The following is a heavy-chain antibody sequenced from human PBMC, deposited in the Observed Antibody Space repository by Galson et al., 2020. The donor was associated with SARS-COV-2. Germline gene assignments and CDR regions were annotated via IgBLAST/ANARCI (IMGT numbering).Heavy chain of an antibody. J-gene: IGHJ4*02. Sequence: SETLSLTCAVSGGSISSSNWWSWVRQPPGKGLEWIGEIYHSGSTNYNPSLKSRVTISVDKSKNQFSLKLSSVTAADTAVYYCARARYSYGYRVDYWGQGTLVTVSS. CDR1: GGSISSSNW. CDR3: ARARYSYGYRVDY. V-gene: IGHV4-4*02. D-gene: IGHD5-18*01. CDR2: IYHSGST.